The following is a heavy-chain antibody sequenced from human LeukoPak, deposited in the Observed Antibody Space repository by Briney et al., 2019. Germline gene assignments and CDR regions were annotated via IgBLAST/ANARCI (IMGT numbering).Heavy chain of an antibody. Sequence: SQTLSLTCAISGDSVSSNSAAWNWIRQSPSRGLEWLGRTYYRSKWYNDYAVSVKSRITINPDTSKNQFSLQLNSVTPEDTAVYYCARAAGRWLQFFDAFDIWGQGTMVTVSS. CDR2: TYYRSKWYN. D-gene: IGHD5-24*01. CDR3: ARAAGRWLQFFDAFDI. J-gene: IGHJ3*02. V-gene: IGHV6-1*01. CDR1: GDSVSSNSAA.